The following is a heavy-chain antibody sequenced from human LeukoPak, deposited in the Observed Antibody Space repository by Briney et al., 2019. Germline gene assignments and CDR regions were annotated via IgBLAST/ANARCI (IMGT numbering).Heavy chain of an antibody. CDR3: AFTTRWAPFDY. CDR1: GFTFSDYY. Sequence: GGSLRLSCAASGFTFSDYYMGWIRQAPGKGLEWVSYISSSGSTIYYADSVKGRFTISRDNAKNSLYLQMNSLRAEDTAVYYCAFTTRWAPFDYWGQGTLVTVSS. CDR2: ISSSGSTI. J-gene: IGHJ4*02. V-gene: IGHV3-11*01. D-gene: IGHD1-14*01.